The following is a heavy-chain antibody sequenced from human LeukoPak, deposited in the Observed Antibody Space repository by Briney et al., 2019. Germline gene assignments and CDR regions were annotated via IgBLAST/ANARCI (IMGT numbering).Heavy chain of an antibody. J-gene: IGHJ4*02. CDR2: ISGSGGST. V-gene: IGHV3-23*01. D-gene: IGHD3-3*01. CDR1: GFTFSSYA. Sequence: GGSLRLSCAASGFTFSSYAMSWVRQAPGEGLEWVSAISGSGGSTYYADSVKGRFTIPRDNSKNTLYLQMNSLRAEDTAVYYCAKDLPRVLRFLEWLTFDYWGQGTLVTVSS. CDR3: AKDLPRVLRFLEWLTFDY.